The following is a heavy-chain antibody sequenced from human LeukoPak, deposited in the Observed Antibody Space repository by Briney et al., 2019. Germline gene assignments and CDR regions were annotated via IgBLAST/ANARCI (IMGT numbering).Heavy chain of an antibody. CDR1: GFXFSSYA. Sequence: GGSLRLSCAVSGFXFSSYAISWVRQAPGKGRTWVSAISGSGGSTFYAVSVKGRFTISRDNSKNTLYLQMSSLRAEDTAVYYCARVLLGESDPFDCWGQGTLVTVSS. V-gene: IGHV3-23*01. CDR3: ARVLLGESDPFDC. D-gene: IGHD3-10*01. J-gene: IGHJ4*02. CDR2: ISGSGGST.